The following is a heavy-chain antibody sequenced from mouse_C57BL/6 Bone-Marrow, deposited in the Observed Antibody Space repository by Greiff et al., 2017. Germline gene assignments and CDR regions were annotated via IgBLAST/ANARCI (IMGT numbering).Heavy chain of an antibody. CDR1: GYTFTSYT. CDR2: INPSSGYT. J-gene: IGHJ3*01. CDR3: VRLPFYCYGSSEGFAY. Sequence: VQLQQSGAELARPGASVKMSCKASGYTFTSYTMHWVKQRPGQGLEWIGYINPSSGYTKYNQKFKDKATLTADKSSSTAYMQLSSLTSEDSAVYYDVRLPFYCYGSSEGFAYWGQGTLVTVSA. D-gene: IGHD1-1*01. V-gene: IGHV1-4*01.